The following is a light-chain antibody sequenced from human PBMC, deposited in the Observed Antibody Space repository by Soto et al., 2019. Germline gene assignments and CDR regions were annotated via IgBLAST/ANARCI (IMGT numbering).Light chain of an antibody. CDR1: SSDVGGYNY. CDR2: EVS. CDR3: SSYTSSSTWV. V-gene: IGLV2-14*01. J-gene: IGLJ3*02. Sequence: QSALTQPASVSGSPGQSIPISCTGTSSDVGGYNYVSWYQQHPGKAPKLLIYEVSNRPSGVSNRSSGSKSGNTASLTISGLQAEDEADDYCSSYTSSSTWVFGGGTKRTVL.